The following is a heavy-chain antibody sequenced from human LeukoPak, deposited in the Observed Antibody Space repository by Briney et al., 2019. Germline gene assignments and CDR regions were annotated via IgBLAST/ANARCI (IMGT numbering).Heavy chain of an antibody. CDR1: GFTFSSYA. CDR2: ISGSGRST. V-gene: IGHV3-23*01. D-gene: IGHD5-24*01. CDR3: APRAVEMTATKEY. J-gene: IGHJ4*02. Sequence: GGSLRLSCKASGFTFSSYAMSWVRQAPGKGLEWVSTISGSGRSTYYADSVKGRFTISRDNSKNTLYLQMNSLRAEDTAVYYCAPRAVEMTATKEYRGQGTLVTVSS.